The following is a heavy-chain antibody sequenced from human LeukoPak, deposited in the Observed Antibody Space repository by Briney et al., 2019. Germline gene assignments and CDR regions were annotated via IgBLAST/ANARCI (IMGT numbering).Heavy chain of an antibody. V-gene: IGHV1-18*01. CDR1: GYTFTSYG. Sequence: ASVKVSCKSAGYTFTSYGNSWVRQAPGQGLEWMGWISAYNGNTNYAQKLQGRVTMTTDTSTSTAYMELRSLRSDDTAVYYCARVYSAYDLGVAYYWGQGTLVAVSS. CDR2: ISAYNGNT. J-gene: IGHJ4*02. D-gene: IGHD5-12*01. CDR3: ARVYSAYDLGVAYY.